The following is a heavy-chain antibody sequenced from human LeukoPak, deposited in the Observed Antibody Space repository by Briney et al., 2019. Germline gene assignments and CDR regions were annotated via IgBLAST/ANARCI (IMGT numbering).Heavy chain of an antibody. V-gene: IGHV3-21*04. J-gene: IGHJ6*03. CDR2: ISSSSSYI. CDR3: AKNGDRGAYCTGGTCCPYFYYYMDV. Sequence: PGGSLRLSCAASGFTFSSYSMNWVRQAPGKGLEWVSSISSSSSYIYYADSVKGRFTISRDNSKNTLYLQMNSLRAEDTAIYYCAKNGDRGAYCTGGTCCPYFYYYMDVWGKGTTVTI. CDR1: GFTFSSYS. D-gene: IGHD2-15*01.